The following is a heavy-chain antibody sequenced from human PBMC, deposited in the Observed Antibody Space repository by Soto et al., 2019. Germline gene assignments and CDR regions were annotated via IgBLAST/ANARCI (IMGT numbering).Heavy chain of an antibody. V-gene: IGHV4-30-2*02. J-gene: IGHJ6*02. CDR1: GGSISSGGYS. CDR2: IYHSGST. Sequence: SETLSLTCAVSGGSISSGGYSWSWIRQPPGKGLEWIGYIYHSGSTYYNPSLKSRVTISVDTSKNQFSLKLSSVTAADTAVCYCASNYGSGSYGYYYYGMDVWGQGTTVTVSS. D-gene: IGHD3-10*01. CDR3: ASNYGSGSYGYYYYGMDV.